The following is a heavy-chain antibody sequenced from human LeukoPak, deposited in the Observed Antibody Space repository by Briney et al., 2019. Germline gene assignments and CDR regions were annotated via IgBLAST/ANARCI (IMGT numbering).Heavy chain of an antibody. CDR1: GFTVSSNY. J-gene: IGHJ4*02. D-gene: IGHD2-15*01. CDR2: IYSGGST. V-gene: IGHV3-53*01. CDR3: ACTGVRNLAAPRY. Sequence: PGGSLRLSCAASGFTVSSNYMSWVRQAPGKGLEWVSVIYSGGSTYYADSVKGRFTISRDNSKNTLYLQMNSLRAEDTAVYYCACTGVRNLAAPRYWGQGTLVTVSS.